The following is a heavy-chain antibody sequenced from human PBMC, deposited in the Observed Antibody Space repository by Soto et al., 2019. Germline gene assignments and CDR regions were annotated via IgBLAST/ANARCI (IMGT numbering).Heavy chain of an antibody. Sequence: SETLSLTCAVYGGSFSGYYWSWIRQPPGKGLEWIGEINHSGSTNYNPSLKSRVTISVDTSKNQFYLKLSSVTSADTSVYYCASLVQGSSYYFDYWGQGTLVTVSS. CDR3: ASLVQGSSYYFDY. V-gene: IGHV4-34*01. CDR1: GGSFSGYY. D-gene: IGHD6-13*01. CDR2: INHSGST. J-gene: IGHJ4*02.